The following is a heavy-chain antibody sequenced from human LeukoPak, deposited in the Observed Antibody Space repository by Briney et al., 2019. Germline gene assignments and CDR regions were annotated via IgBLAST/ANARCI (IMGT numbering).Heavy chain of an antibody. CDR1: GFTVSTNF. CDR3: AKVTPADYDFWSGYLYYFDY. J-gene: IGHJ4*02. V-gene: IGHV3-23*01. CDR2: ISGSGGST. Sequence: GGSLRLSCAASGFTVSTNFMSWVRQAPGKGLEWVSAISGSGGSTYYADSVKGRFTISRDNSKNTLYLQMNSLRAEDTAVYYCAKVTPADYDFWSGYLYYFDYWGQGTLVTVSS. D-gene: IGHD3-3*01.